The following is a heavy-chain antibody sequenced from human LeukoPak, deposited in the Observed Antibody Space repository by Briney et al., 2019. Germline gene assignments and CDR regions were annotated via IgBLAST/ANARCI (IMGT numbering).Heavy chain of an antibody. J-gene: IGHJ4*02. CDR3: AKGFPGGSFDY. Sequence: GGSLRLSCAASGFTFSSYGMHWVRQAPGKGLDWVAFIHHDGSNKYYADSVKGRFTISRDNSKNTLYLQMNSLRAEDTAVYYCAKGFPGGSFDYWGQGTLVTVSS. CDR1: GFTFSSYG. CDR2: IHHDGSNK. V-gene: IGHV3-30*02. D-gene: IGHD3-16*01.